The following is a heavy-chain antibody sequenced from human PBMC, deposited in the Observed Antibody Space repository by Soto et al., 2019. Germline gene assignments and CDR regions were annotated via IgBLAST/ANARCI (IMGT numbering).Heavy chain of an antibody. V-gene: IGHV3-66*01. J-gene: IGHJ3*02. Sequence: EVQLVDSGGGLVQPGGSLRLSCAASGFTVSSSYMDWVRQAPGKGLEWVSVIYTDGTIYYADSVKGRFNVTRDNSKNTLHLQMNSLRAEDTAVYYWAREGRDVFNSRDALDIWGQGTMVSVSS. D-gene: IGHD2-15*01. CDR1: GFTVSSSY. CDR3: AREGRDVFNSRDALDI. CDR2: IYTDGTI.